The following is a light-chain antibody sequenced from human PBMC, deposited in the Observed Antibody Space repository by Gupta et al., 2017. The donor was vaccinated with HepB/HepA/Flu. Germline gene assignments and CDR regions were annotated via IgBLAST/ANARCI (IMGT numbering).Light chain of an antibody. J-gene: IGKJ4*02. CDR2: YAS. CDR1: QSVSSY. CDR3: QQRSSKPPST. V-gene: IGKV3-11*01. Sequence: IVLTQSPATLSLSPGERATLSCRASQSVSSYLAWYQQKPGQAPSLLIYYASTRATGIPARFIGSGSCTDFTLTIISLQPEDYSVYYCQQRSSKPPSTFGEGTKVEI.